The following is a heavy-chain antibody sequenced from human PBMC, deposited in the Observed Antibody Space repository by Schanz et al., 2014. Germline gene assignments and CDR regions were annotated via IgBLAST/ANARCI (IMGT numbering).Heavy chain of an antibody. V-gene: IGHV4-30-4*07. Sequence: QVQLQESGPGLVKPSQTLSLTCAVSGVSIMNSSHSWSWIRQSPGKGPEWIGYIYYSGTISYHPSLESRVPMRSDEPRNRFSLSLPPVTAADTAVYYCVRSGRWQQGGHFDLWGLGTLVTVS. CDR1: GVSIMNSSHS. J-gene: IGHJ2*01. CDR2: IYYSGTI. CDR3: VRSGRWQQGGHFDL. D-gene: IGHD3-10*01.